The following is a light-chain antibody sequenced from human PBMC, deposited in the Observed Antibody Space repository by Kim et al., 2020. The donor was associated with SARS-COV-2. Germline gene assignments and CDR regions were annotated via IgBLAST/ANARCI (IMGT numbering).Light chain of an antibody. J-gene: IGLJ1*01. CDR1: SSNIGNNY. Sequence: QSVLTQPPSVSAAPGQKVTNSCSGSSSNIGNNYVSWYQQLPGTAPKLLIYDNNKRPSGIPDRFSGSKSGTSATLGITGLQTGDEADYYCGTWDSSLSANVFGTGTKVTVL. CDR3: GTWDSSLSANV. V-gene: IGLV1-51*01. CDR2: DNN.